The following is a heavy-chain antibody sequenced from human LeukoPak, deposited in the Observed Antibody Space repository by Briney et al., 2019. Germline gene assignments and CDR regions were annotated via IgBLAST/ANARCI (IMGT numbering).Heavy chain of an antibody. CDR3: ARDGGYCSSTSCYEGRYYYYGMDV. J-gene: IGHJ6*02. CDR2: IWYDGSNK. D-gene: IGHD2-2*01. V-gene: IGHV3-33*01. CDR1: GFTFSSYG. Sequence: PGGSLRLSCAASGFTFSSYGMHWVRQAPGKGLERVAVIWYDGSNKYYADSVKGRFTISRDNSKNTLYLQMNSLRAEDTAVYYCARDGGYCSSTSCYEGRYYYYGMDVWGQGTTVTVSS.